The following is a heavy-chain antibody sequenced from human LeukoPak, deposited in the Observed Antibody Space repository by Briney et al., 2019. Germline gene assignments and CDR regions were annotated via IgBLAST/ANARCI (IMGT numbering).Heavy chain of an antibody. Sequence: GGSLRLSCAASGFTFSSYSMNWVRQAPGKGLEWISYISSSGDTIKYSDSVKGRFTISRDNAKNSLYLQMNSLRAEDTAVYYCARGWGEGGQGTLVTVSS. V-gene: IGHV3-48*04. CDR1: GFTFSSYS. CDR2: ISSSGDTI. CDR3: ARGWGE. J-gene: IGHJ4*02. D-gene: IGHD3-10*01.